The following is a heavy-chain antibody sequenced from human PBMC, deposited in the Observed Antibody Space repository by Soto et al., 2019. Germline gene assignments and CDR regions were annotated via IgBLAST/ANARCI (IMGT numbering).Heavy chain of an antibody. CDR1: GGTFGTSA. CDR2: IVPMFGTA. D-gene: IGHD3-3*01. V-gene: IGHV1-69*12. J-gene: IGHJ5*02. Sequence: QVQLVQSGAEVKKPGSSVKVSCKASGGTFGTSAITWVRQAPGQGLEWMGGIVPMFGTANHAQKFQGRVTITADESTTTAYMELSSLRSEDTAVYFCASDGDPRSALWRGPLGGGWFDPWGQGTLVTVSS. CDR3: ASDGDPRSALWRGPLGGGWFDP.